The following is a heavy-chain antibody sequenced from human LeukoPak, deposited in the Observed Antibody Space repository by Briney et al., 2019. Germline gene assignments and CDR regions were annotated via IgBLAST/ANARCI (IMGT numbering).Heavy chain of an antibody. CDR3: ARQKNYDSSGYSDYGMDV. J-gene: IGHJ6*02. CDR1: GYTFTSYD. CDR2: MNPNSGNT. Sequence: ASVKVSCKASGYTFTSYDISWVRQATGQGLEWMGWMNPNSGNTGYAQKFQGRVTMTRNTSISTAYMELSSLRSEDTAVYYCARQKNYDSSGYSDYGMDVWGQGTTVTVSS. D-gene: IGHD3-22*01. V-gene: IGHV1-8*01.